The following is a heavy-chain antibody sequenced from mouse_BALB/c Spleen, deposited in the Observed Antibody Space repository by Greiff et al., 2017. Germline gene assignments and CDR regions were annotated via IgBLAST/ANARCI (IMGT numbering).Heavy chain of an antibody. V-gene: IGHV1S56*01. J-gene: IGHJ2*01. CDR2: IYPGNVNT. Sequence: VQLQQSGPELVKPGASVRISCKASGYTFTSYYIHWVKQRPGQGLEWIGWIYPGNVNTKYNEKFKGKATLTADKSSSTAYMQLSSLTSEDSAVYFCARRGKDYFDYWGQGTTLTVSS. CDR1: GYTFTSYY. CDR3: ARRGKDYFDY.